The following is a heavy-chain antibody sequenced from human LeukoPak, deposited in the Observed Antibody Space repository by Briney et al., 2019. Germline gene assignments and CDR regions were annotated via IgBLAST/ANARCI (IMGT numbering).Heavy chain of an antibody. D-gene: IGHD3-10*01. V-gene: IGHV4-61*02. Sequence: SETLSLTCTVSGDSISSGNYYWNWIRQSTGRGLEWIGLIYSSGSAHCNPSFKSRVTISLDTSKNHFSLKLNSVTAADTAVYYCARRFGLWGRGTLVTVSS. CDR2: IYSSGSA. CDR1: GDSISSGNYY. J-gene: IGHJ4*02. CDR3: ARRFGL.